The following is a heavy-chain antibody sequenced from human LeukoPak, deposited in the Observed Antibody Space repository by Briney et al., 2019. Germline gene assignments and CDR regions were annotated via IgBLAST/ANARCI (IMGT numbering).Heavy chain of an antibody. V-gene: IGHV3-30-3*01. J-gene: IGHJ4*02. D-gene: IGHD3-10*01. CDR1: GFTFSSYA. CDR3: ARMIGLRGVEFDY. Sequence: GRSLRLSCAASGFTFSSYAMHWVRQAPGKGLEWVAVISYDGSNKYYADSVKGRFTISRDNSKNTLYLQMNNLRAEDTAVYYCARMIGLRGVEFDYWGQGTLVTVSS. CDR2: ISYDGSNK.